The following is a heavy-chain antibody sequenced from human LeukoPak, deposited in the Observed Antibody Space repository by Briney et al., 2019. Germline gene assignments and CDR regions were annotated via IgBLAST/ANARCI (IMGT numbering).Heavy chain of an antibody. CDR1: GSSINNYY. CDR2: ISDIGRT. V-gene: IGHV4-59*01. Sequence: SETLSLTCTVSGSSINNYYWTWIRQAPGKGLEWIGYISDIGRTNYNPSLKSRVTISVDTSKNQFSLKLTSVTAADTAVYYCARNQLGSGWHSSAYWGQGTLVTVSS. CDR3: ARNQLGSGWHSSAY. D-gene: IGHD6-19*01. J-gene: IGHJ4*02.